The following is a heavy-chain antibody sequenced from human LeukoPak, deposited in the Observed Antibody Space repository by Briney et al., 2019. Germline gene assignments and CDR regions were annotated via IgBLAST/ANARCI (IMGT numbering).Heavy chain of an antibody. CDR3: AWGYDSSGYSPYYFDY. J-gene: IGHJ4*02. V-gene: IGHV3-11*01. Sequence: IPGGSLRLSCAASGFTFSDYYMSWIRQAPGKGLEWVSYISSSGSTIYYADSVKGRFTISRDNAKNSLYLQMNSLRAEDTAVYYCAWGYDSSGYSPYYFDYWGQGTLVTVSS. CDR1: GFTFSDYY. D-gene: IGHD3-22*01. CDR2: ISSSGSTI.